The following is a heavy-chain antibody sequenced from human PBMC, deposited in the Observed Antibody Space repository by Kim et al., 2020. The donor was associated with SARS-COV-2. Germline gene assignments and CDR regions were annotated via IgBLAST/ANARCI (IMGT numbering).Heavy chain of an antibody. V-gene: IGHV3-7*04. Sequence: YGDSEKGRFTISRDNAKNSLYLQMNSLRAEDAAVYYCARVRYSSLPARFDYWGQGTLVTVSS. D-gene: IGHD5-18*01. CDR3: ARVRYSSLPARFDY. J-gene: IGHJ4*02.